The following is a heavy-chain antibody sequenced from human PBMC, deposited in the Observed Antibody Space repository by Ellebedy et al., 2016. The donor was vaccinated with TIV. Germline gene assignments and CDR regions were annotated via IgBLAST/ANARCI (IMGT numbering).Heavy chain of an antibody. CDR1: GFIVSSSY. J-gene: IGHJ6*02. CDR3: ARDDDDILTGRNAMNV. Sequence: GESLKISCAASGFIVSSSYMSWVRQAPGKGLEWISVLYSFGSTYYADSVKGRFTISRDSSKNKLYLQLVSLRADDTAVYYCARDDDDILTGRNAMNVWGQGTTVTVSS. CDR2: LYSFGST. D-gene: IGHD3-9*01. V-gene: IGHV3-53*01.